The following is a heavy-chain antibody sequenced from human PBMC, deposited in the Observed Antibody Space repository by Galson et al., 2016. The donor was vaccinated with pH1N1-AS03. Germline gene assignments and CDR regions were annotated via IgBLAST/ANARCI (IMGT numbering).Heavy chain of an antibody. CDR3: ARSRSPDYYDSSTYRPDAFDI. CDR2: ISSSGNYK. V-gene: IGHV3-21*01. D-gene: IGHD3-22*01. Sequence: GSLRLSCAASGFTSSSYGMNWVRQAPGKGLEWVSSISSSGNYKYYADSMKGRFTVSRDNAMNSLYLQMNSLRAEDTALYYCARSRSPDYYDSSTYRPDAFDIWGQGTMVTVSS. J-gene: IGHJ3*02. CDR1: GFTSSSYG.